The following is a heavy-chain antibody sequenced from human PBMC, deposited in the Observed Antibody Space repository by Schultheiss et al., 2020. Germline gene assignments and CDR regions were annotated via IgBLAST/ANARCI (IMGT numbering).Heavy chain of an antibody. CDR3: ASNSGKYCSGGSCYPPPRY. V-gene: IGHV3-33*08. D-gene: IGHD2-15*01. J-gene: IGHJ4*02. Sequence: GGSLRLSCAASGFTFSYYPIHWVRQAPGKGLEWVAVIWYDGSNKYYADSVKGRFTISRDNSKNTLYLQMNSLRAEDTAVYYCASNSGKYCSGGSCYPPPRYWGQGTLVTVSS. CDR1: GFTFSYYP. CDR2: IWYDGSNK.